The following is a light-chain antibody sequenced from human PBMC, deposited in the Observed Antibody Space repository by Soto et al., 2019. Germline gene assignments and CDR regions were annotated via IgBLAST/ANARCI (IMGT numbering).Light chain of an antibody. V-gene: IGKV1-5*01. Sequence: DIQLTQSPCTLSASVGDRVTLTCRASQSISSWLAWYQQKPGKAPKLLIYDASSLESGVPSRFSGSGSGTEFTLTISSLQPDDFAPYYCQQYNNYSVTFGQGTRLEI. CDR1: QSISSW. CDR2: DAS. J-gene: IGKJ5*01. CDR3: QQYNNYSVT.